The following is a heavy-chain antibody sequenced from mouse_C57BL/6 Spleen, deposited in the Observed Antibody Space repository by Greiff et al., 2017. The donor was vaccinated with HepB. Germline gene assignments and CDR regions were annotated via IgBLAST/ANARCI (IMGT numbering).Heavy chain of an antibody. CDR3: TTRSYYFDY. CDR2: IDPENGDT. Sequence: DVKLVESGAELVRPGASVKLSCTASGFNIKDDYMHWVKQRPEQGLEWIGWIDPENGDTEYASKFQGKATITADTSSNTAYLQLSSLTSEDTAVYYCTTRSYYFDYWGQGTTLTVSS. CDR1: GFNIKDDY. V-gene: IGHV14-4*01. D-gene: IGHD1-1*01. J-gene: IGHJ2*01.